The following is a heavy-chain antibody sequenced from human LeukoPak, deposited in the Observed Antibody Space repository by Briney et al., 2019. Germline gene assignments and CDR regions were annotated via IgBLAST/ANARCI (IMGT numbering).Heavy chain of an antibody. CDR3: APGMVRGVPDY. D-gene: IGHD3-10*01. CDR2: IIPILGIA. Sequence: GASVKVSCKASGGTFSSYAISWVRQAPGQGLEWMGRIIPILGIANYAQKFQGRVTMARDTSISTAYMELSRLRSDDTAVYYCAPGMVRGVPDYWGQGTLVTVSS. J-gene: IGHJ4*02. CDR1: GGTFSSYA. V-gene: IGHV1-69*04.